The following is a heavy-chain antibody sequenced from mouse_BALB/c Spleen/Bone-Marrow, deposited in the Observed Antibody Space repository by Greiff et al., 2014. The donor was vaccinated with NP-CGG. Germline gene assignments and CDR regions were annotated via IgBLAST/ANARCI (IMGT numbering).Heavy chain of an antibody. Sequence: VQLQQSGAELVKPGASVKLSCTASGFNIKDTYMHWVKQRPEQGLEWIGGIDPANGNTKYDPKFQGKATITADTSSNTAYLQLSSLTSEDTAVYYCARWGITTGFAYWGQGTLVTVSA. D-gene: IGHD2-4*01. J-gene: IGHJ3*01. V-gene: IGHV14-3*02. CDR1: GFNIKDTY. CDR2: IDPANGNT. CDR3: ARWGITTGFAY.